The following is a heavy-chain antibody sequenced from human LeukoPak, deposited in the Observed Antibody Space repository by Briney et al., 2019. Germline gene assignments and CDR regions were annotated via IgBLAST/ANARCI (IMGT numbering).Heavy chain of an antibody. J-gene: IGHJ4*02. D-gene: IGHD3-10*01. Sequence: GASVKVSCKASGYTFTGYYMHWVRQAPGQGLEWMGWINPNSGGTNYAQKFQGRVTMTGDTSISTAYMELSRLRSDDTAVYYCARERITMVRVFDYWGQGTLVTVSS. CDR3: ARERITMVRVFDY. CDR1: GYTFTGYY. CDR2: INPNSGGT. V-gene: IGHV1-2*02.